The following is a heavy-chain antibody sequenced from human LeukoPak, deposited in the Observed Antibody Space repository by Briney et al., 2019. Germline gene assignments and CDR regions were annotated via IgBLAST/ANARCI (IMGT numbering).Heavy chain of an antibody. CDR1: GFTFSGSA. CDR3: TRHIRDIVVVPAAPSVNYYYYMDV. J-gene: IGHJ6*03. V-gene: IGHV3-73*01. D-gene: IGHD2-2*01. Sequence: GGSLRLSCAASGFTFSGSAMHWVRQASGKGMEWVGRIRSKANSYATAYAASVKGRFTISRNDSKNPAYLQMNSLKTEDTAVYYCTRHIRDIVVVPAAPSVNYYYYMDVWGKGTTVTVSS. CDR2: IRSKANSYAT.